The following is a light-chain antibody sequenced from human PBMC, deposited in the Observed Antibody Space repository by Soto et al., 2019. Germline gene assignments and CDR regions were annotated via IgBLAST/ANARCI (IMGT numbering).Light chain of an antibody. Sequence: EMVLTQSPGTLSLSPGERATLSCRASQKISSSYLAWYQQKPGQAPRFLIYGASSRATGIPDRFSGSGSGTDFTLTISRLEPEDFAVYYCQQYGGTPPITFGQGTRLEIK. J-gene: IGKJ5*01. CDR2: GAS. CDR3: QQYGGTPPIT. CDR1: QKISSSY. V-gene: IGKV3-20*01.